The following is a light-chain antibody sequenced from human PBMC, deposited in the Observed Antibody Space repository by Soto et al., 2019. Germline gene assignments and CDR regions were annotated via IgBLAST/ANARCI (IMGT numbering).Light chain of an antibody. V-gene: IGLV2-8*01. Sequence: QSALTQPPSASGSPGQSVTISCTGTSSDVGGYNYVSWYQQHPGKAPKLLIYEVSKRTSGVPDRFSGSKSGNTASLTVSGIEAEYEADYYWISYAGSNSWVFGGGTKLTVL. CDR2: EVS. J-gene: IGLJ3*02. CDR1: SSDVGGYNY. CDR3: ISYAGSNSWV.